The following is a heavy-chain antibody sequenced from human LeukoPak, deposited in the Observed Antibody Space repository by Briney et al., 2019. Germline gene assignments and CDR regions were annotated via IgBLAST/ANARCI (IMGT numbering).Heavy chain of an antibody. Sequence: GASVKVSCKASGYTFTSYDINWVRQATGQGLEWMGIINPSGGSTSYAQKFQGRVTMTRDTSTSTVYMELSSLRSEDTAVYYCARAAYYYDSSGYSTQKYYFDYWGQGTLVTVSS. D-gene: IGHD3-22*01. CDR1: GYTFTSYD. CDR2: INPSGGST. J-gene: IGHJ4*02. CDR3: ARAAYYYDSSGYSTQKYYFDY. V-gene: IGHV1-46*01.